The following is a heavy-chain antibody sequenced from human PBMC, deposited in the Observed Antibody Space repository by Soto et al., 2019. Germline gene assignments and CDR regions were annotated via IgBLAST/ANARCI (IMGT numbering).Heavy chain of an antibody. J-gene: IGHJ4*02. CDR1: GFTFSTYA. Sequence: QLQLVESGGGVVQPGRSPRLSCAASGFTFSTYAMYWVRQAPGKGLEWVAVIAYDGGNKYYADSVKGRFTISRDNSKNTLYLQMNSLRAEDTAVYYCAKEDYWGQGTLVTVSS. CDR3: AKEDY. CDR2: IAYDGGNK. V-gene: IGHV3-30-3*02.